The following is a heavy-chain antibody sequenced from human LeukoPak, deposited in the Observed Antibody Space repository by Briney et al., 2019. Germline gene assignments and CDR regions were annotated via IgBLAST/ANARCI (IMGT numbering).Heavy chain of an antibody. Sequence: PGGSLRLSCAVSGFSVSNNFMGWVRQAPGRGLEYVSIIYSGGLTYYADSVKGRFTISRDNSKNTLYLQMNSLRAEDTAVYYCASYPSSSNYWGQGTLVAVSS. V-gene: IGHV3-53*01. CDR3: ASYPSSSNY. CDR1: GFSVSNNF. J-gene: IGHJ4*02. CDR2: IYSGGLT.